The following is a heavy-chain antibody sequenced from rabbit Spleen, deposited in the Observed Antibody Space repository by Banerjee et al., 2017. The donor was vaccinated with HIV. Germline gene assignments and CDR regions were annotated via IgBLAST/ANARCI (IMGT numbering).Heavy chain of an antibody. D-gene: IGHD4-1*01. CDR1: GFDFSNYG. CDR3: ARDLAGVIGWNFNL. J-gene: IGHJ4*01. V-gene: IGHV1S47*01. Sequence: QEQLVESGGGLVQPGGSLKLSCKASGFDFSNYGMSWVRQAPGKGLEWIGYIDPIFGRTYYASWVNGRFTISSHNAQNTLYLQLNSLTAADTATYFCARDLAGVIGWNFNLWGQGTLVTVS. CDR2: IDPIFGRT.